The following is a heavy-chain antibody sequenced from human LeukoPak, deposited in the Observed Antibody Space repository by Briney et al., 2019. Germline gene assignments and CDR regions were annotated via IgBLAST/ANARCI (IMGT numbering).Heavy chain of an antibody. CDR2: IYYSGST. CDR1: GGSISSGGYY. D-gene: IGHD3-3*01. J-gene: IGHJ4*02. Sequence: PSQTLSLTCTVSGGSISSGGYYWSWIRQHPGKGLEWIGYIYYSGSTYYNPSLKSRVTISVDTSKNQLSLKLSSVTAADTAVYYCASRNYDFWSGYSYFDYWGQGTLVTVSS. V-gene: IGHV4-31*03. CDR3: ASRNYDFWSGYSYFDY.